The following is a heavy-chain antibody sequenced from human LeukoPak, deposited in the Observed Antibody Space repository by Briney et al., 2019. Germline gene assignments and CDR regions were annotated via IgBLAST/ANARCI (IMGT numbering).Heavy chain of an antibody. CDR1: GYTFTGYY. J-gene: IGHJ5*02. CDR2: INPNSGGT. D-gene: IGHD1-26*01. Sequence: ASVKVSCKASGYTFTGYYMHWVRQAPGQGLEWMGWINPNSGGTNYAQKFQGRVTMTRDTSISTAYMELSRLRSDDTAVYYCARGPGTGIVGAMWFDPWGQGTLVTVSS. V-gene: IGHV1-2*02. CDR3: ARGPGTGIVGAMWFDP.